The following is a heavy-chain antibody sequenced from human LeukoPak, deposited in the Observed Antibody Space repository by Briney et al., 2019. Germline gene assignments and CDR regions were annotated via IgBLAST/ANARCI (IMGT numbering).Heavy chain of an antibody. V-gene: IGHV3-21*01. D-gene: IGHD6-13*01. Sequence: PGGSLRLSCAASGFTFSSYSMNWVRQAPGKGLEWVSSISSSSSYIYYADSVKGRFTISRDNAKNSLYLQMNSLRAEDTAVYYCAREIAAAGQDAFDIWGQGTMVTVPS. CDR1: GFTFSSYS. CDR3: AREIAAAGQDAFDI. J-gene: IGHJ3*02. CDR2: ISSSSSYI.